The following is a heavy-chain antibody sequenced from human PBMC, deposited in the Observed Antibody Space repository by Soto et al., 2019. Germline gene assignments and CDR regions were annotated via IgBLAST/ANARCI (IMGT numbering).Heavy chain of an antibody. CDR1: GYTFTSYG. Sequence: ASAKVSCRASGYTFTSYGISWVRQAPGQGLEWMGWISAYNGNTNYAQKLQGRVTMTTDTSTSTAYMELRSLRSDDTAVYYCARDPGSLLLFDYWGQGTLVTVSS. V-gene: IGHV1-18*01. CDR2: ISAYNGNT. J-gene: IGHJ4*02. D-gene: IGHD2-15*01. CDR3: ARDPGSLLLFDY.